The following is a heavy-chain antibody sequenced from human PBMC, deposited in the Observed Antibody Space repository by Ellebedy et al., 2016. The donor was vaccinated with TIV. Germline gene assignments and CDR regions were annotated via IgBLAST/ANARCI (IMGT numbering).Heavy chain of an antibody. J-gene: IGHJ5*02. D-gene: IGHD3-10*01. V-gene: IGHV3-30*03. CDR3: ARDIIRNWFDP. CDR1: EFTFSSYG. CDR2: ISYDGSNK. Sequence: GESLKISCAASEFTFSSYGMHWVRQAPGKGLEWVAVISYDGSNKYYADSVKGRFTISRDNSKNTLYLQMNSLRAEDTAVYYCARDIIRNWFDPWGQGTLVTVSS.